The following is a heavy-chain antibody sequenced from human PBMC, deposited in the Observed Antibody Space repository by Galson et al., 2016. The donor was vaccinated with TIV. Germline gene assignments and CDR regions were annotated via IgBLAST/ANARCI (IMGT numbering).Heavy chain of an antibody. CDR3: ARTDTLKNYYDSSGYYPF. D-gene: IGHD3-22*01. J-gene: IGHJ4*02. CDR1: ANTFISYA. CDR2: IISIFRTT. Sequence: CKASANTFISYAITWVRQAPGQGLEWMGGIISIFRTTQYAQKFQGRVTITADESMSTAYMELSSLRSDDTAVYYCARTDTLKNYYDSSGYYPFWGQGTLVTVSS. V-gene: IGHV1-69*01.